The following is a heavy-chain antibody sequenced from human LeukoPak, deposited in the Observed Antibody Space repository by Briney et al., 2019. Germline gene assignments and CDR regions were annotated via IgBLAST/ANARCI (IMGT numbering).Heavy chain of an antibody. CDR3: ARYVDTAMAPLDDHETYDAFDV. CDR1: GYKFNSYW. D-gene: IGHD5-18*01. J-gene: IGHJ3*01. V-gene: IGHV5-51*01. Sequence: GESLKISCKGSGYKFNSYWIGWVRQMSGKGLEWMGIIYPGDSHTRYSPSLQGQVTFSADKSINTAYMQWSSLEASDTAMYYCARYVDTAMAPLDDHETYDAFDVWGPGTRVTVSS. CDR2: IYPGDSHT.